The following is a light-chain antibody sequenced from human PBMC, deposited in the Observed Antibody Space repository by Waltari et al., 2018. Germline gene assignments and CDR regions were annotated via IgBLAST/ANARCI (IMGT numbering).Light chain of an antibody. CDR3: QSYDSSLTGRPWV. CDR1: SSNIGAGYD. J-gene: IGLJ3*02. Sequence: QSVLTQPPSVSGAPGQRVTISCTGSSSNIGAGYDVNWYQQLPGTAPKLLIYANRNRPSGVPDRFSGSKSGTSASLAITGLQPEDEADYYCQSYDSSLTGRPWVFGGGTKLTVL. V-gene: IGLV1-40*01. CDR2: ANR.